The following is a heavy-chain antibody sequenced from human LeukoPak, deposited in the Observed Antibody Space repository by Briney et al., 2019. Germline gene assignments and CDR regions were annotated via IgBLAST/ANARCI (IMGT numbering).Heavy chain of an antibody. J-gene: IGHJ4*02. D-gene: IGHD3-10*01. CDR3: ARDQDYFGSGSYGPDY. V-gene: IGHV3-30*02. CDR2: IRYDGSNK. Sequence: GGSLRLSCAASGFTFSSYAMTWVRQAPGKGLEWVAFIRYDGSNKYYADSVKGRFTISRDNSKNTLYLQMNSLRAEDTAVYYCARDQDYFGSGSYGPDYWGQGTLVTVSS. CDR1: GFTFSSYA.